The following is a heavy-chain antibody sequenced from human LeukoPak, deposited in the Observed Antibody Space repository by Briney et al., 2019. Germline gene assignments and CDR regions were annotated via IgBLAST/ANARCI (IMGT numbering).Heavy chain of an antibody. D-gene: IGHD6-6*01. J-gene: IGHJ4*02. CDR1: GGSFSGYY. CDR3: AGNIAARLDY. CDR2: IDHSGST. V-gene: IGHV4-34*01. Sequence: SETLSLTCAVYGGSFSGYYWSWIRQPPGKGLEWIGEIDHSGSTNYNPSHKSRVTISVDTSKNQFSLKLSSVTAADTAVYYCAGNIAARLDYWGQGTLVTVSS.